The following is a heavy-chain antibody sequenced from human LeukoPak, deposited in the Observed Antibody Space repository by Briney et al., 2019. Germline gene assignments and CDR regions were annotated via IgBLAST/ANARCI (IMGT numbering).Heavy chain of an antibody. CDR2: ISPNSGGT. Sequence: ASVKVSCKASGYTFTNYYTHWVRQAPGQGLEWMGWISPNSGGTDYAQKFQGRVTMTRDTSISTAYMELSRLRSDDTAVYFCAPSGNYFYFDYWGQGTLVTVSS. CDR1: GYTFTNYY. D-gene: IGHD1-26*01. J-gene: IGHJ4*02. CDR3: APSGNYFYFDY. V-gene: IGHV1-2*02.